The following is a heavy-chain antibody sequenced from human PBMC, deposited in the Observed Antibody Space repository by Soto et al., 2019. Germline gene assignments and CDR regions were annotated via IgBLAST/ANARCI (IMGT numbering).Heavy chain of an antibody. J-gene: IGHJ3*02. D-gene: IGHD3-16*02. V-gene: IGHV3-21*01. CDR1: GFTFSSYS. CDR2: ISSSSSYI. CDR3: ARDVVITFGGVIVIGPADAFDI. Sequence: GGSLRLSCAASGFTFSSYSMNWVRQAPGKGLEWVSSISSSSSYIYYADSVKGRFTISRDNAKNSLYLQMNSLRGEDTDVYYCARDVVITFGGVIVIGPADAFDIWGQGTMVTVSS.